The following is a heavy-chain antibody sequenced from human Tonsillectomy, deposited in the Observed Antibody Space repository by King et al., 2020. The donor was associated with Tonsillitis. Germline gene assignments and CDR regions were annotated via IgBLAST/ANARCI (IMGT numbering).Heavy chain of an antibody. CDR3: ARDGYPGFGY. D-gene: IGHD5-12*01. J-gene: IGHJ4*02. Sequence: VQLVESGGGVVQPGRSLRLSCASSGFTFSSDALYCVRQAPGTGLEWVAVISSDGCNKYYADSVKGRFTISRDNSKNTLYLQMNSLRAEDTAVYYCARDGYPGFGYWGQGTLVTVSS. CDR2: ISSDGCNK. V-gene: IGHV3-30*04. CDR1: GFTFSSDA.